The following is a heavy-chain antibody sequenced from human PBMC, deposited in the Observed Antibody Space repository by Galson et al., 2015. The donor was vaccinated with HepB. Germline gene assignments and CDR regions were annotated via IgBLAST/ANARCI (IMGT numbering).Heavy chain of an antibody. CDR2: INRNGEST. D-gene: IGHD3-22*01. Sequence: SLRLSCAASGFTFSGYAMHWVRQAPGKGLEYVSSINRNGESTYYTNSVKGRFTISRDNSKNTLFLQMGSLRTEDMAVYYCARARLYSDRTGFPALFNYYYYAMDVWGQGTTVTVSS. CDR1: GFTFSGYA. CDR3: ARARLYSDRTGFPALFNYYYYAMDV. V-gene: IGHV3-64*01. J-gene: IGHJ6*02.